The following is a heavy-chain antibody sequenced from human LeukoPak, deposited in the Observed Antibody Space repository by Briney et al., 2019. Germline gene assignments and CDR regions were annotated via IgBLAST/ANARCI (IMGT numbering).Heavy chain of an antibody. V-gene: IGHV3-7*01. J-gene: IGHJ6*04. CDR3: ARTPWDFWSNSMDV. CDR2: IESDGSEK. Sequence: GGSLRLSCVVSEFTFSSNWMNWVRQAPGKGLEWVANIESDGSEKYYADSVKGRFTISRDNAKNSLYLQMNSLRAEDAAVYYCARTPWDFWSNSMDVWGKGTTVTVSS. CDR1: EFTFSSNW. D-gene: IGHD3-3*01.